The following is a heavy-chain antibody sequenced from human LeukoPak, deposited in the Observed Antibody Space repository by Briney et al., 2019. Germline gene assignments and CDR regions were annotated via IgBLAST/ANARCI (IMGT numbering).Heavy chain of an antibody. D-gene: IGHD1-1*01. J-gene: IGHJ5*02. CDR2: IYYTGRN. V-gene: IGHV4-39*01. CDR3: AQSLGSGNWIGNWFDP. Sequence: SETLSLTCTVSGGSISSSSHSWGWIRQPPGKGLEWTGTIYYTGRNYYNPSLESRLTISVDTSKNQFSLKLTSVTAADTAIYYCAQSLGSGNWIGNWFDPWGQGTLVTVSS. CDR1: GGSISSSSHS.